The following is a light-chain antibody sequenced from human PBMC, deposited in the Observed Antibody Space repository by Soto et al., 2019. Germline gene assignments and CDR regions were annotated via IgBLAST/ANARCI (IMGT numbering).Light chain of an antibody. J-gene: IGKJ4*01. Sequence: EVVMTQSPATLSVSPGERVTLSCRASQSVRSNLAWYQQVPGQVPRLLIYGASSRATGIPDRFSGSGSGTDFTLTISRLEPEDFAVYYCQQRSNWLTFGGGTKVDIK. CDR3: QQRSNWLT. V-gene: IGKV3D-20*02. CDR2: GAS. CDR1: QSVRSN.